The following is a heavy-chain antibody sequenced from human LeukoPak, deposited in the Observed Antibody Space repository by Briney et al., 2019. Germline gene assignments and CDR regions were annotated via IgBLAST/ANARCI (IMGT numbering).Heavy chain of an antibody. J-gene: IGHJ4*02. V-gene: IGHV4-38-2*02. Sequence: TLSLTCTVSGYSISSGYYWGWIRQPPGKGLEWIGSIYYSGSTYYNPSLKSRVTISVDTSKNQFSLKLSSVTAADTAVYYCARGPWIQLWSFDYWGQGTLVTVSS. D-gene: IGHD5-18*01. CDR1: GYSISSGYY. CDR3: ARGPWIQLWSFDY. CDR2: IYYSGST.